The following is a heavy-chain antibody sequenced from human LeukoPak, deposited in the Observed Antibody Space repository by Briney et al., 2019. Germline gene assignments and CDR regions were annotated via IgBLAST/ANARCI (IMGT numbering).Heavy chain of an antibody. CDR1: GFTFSSYW. D-gene: IGHD5-18*01. CDR3: ARGGYTYGRDIDY. CDR2: INSDVSST. J-gene: IGHJ4*02. V-gene: IGHV3-74*01. Sequence: GGSLRLSCAASGFTFSSYWMHWVRQAPGKGLVWVSRINSDVSSTNYADSVKGRFTISRDNAKSTLYLQMNSLRAEDTAVYYCARGGYTYGRDIDYWGQGTLVTVSS.